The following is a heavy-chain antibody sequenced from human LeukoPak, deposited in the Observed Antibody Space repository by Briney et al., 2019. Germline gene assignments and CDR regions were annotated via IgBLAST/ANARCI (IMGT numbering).Heavy chain of an antibody. Sequence: ASVKVSCKASGYTFTSYYMHWVRQAPGEGLEWMGIINPTGGSTSYAQKFQGRVTMTRDTSTSTVYMELSSLRSEDTAVYYCASNTCSGGSCYSLEAAGYYYYYYMDVWGKGTTVTISS. J-gene: IGHJ6*03. CDR1: GYTFTSYY. D-gene: IGHD2-15*01. V-gene: IGHV1-46*01. CDR3: ASNTCSGGSCYSLEAAGYYYYYYMDV. CDR2: INPTGGST.